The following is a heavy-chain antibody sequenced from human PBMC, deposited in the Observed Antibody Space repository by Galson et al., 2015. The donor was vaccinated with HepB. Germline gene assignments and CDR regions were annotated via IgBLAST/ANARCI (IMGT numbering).Heavy chain of an antibody. Sequence: SLRLSCAASGYTFSAHGVHWVRQAPGKGLEWVALIWYDGSKKYYADSVKGRFIISRDNSKDTLYLQMNSLRAEDTALYYCARFYGDHGLDSWGQGTLVTVSS. J-gene: IGHJ5*01. D-gene: IGHD4-17*01. CDR2: IWYDGSKK. CDR3: ARFYGDHGLDS. V-gene: IGHV3-33*08. CDR1: GYTFSAHG.